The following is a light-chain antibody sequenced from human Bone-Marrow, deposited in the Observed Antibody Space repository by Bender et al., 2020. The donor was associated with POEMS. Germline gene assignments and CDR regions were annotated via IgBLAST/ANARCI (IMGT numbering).Light chain of an antibody. J-gene: IGLJ2*01. CDR1: ALPKQY. CDR2: KDN. CDR3: QSTDTSGTSLV. Sequence: SYELTQPPSVSVSPGQTARITCSGDALPKQYAYWYQQKPGQAPMLVIYKDNERPSGIPERFSGSSSGTTVTLTISGVQAEDEGYFYCQSTDTSGTSLVFGGGTKLTVL. V-gene: IGLV3-25*02.